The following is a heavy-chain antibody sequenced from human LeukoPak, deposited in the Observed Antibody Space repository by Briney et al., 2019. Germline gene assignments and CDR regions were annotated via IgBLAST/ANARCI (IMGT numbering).Heavy chain of an antibody. D-gene: IGHD6-19*01. CDR3: AKEASSGCYPPYDY. J-gene: IGHJ4*02. V-gene: IGHV3-23*01. CDR1: GFTFSSYA. Sequence: GGSLRLSCAASGFTFSSYAMSWVRQAPGKGLEWVSTISGSGAGTYYADSVKGRFTISRDNSRNTLYLQMNSLRAEDTAVYYCAKEASSGCYPPYDYWGQGTLVTVSS. CDR2: ISGSGAGT.